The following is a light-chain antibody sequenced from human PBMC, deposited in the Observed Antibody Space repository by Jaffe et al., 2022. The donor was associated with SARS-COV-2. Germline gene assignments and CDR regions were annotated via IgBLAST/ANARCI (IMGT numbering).Light chain of an antibody. Sequence: EIVMTQSPATLSVSPGERATLSCRASQSVSSNLAWYQQKPGQAPRLLIYRASTRATGIPASFSGSGSGTEFTLTISSLQSEDFAVYYCQQYNSWPLYTFGQGTKLEIK. CDR2: RAS. CDR1: QSVSSN. J-gene: IGKJ2*01. V-gene: IGKV3-15*01. CDR3: QQYNSWPLYT.